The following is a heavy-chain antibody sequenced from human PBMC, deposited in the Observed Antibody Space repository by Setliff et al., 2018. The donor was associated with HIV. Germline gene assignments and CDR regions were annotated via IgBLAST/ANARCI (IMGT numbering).Heavy chain of an antibody. D-gene: IGHD6-13*01. Sequence: SETLSLTCAVSGGSVSSSNWWSWVRQPPGKGLEWIGEISQSGSTNYNPSLKSRVTISLDTSKNQFSLKLSSVTAADTAVYYCARDIQAAGTGWFDPWGQGTLVTVSS. V-gene: IGHV4-4*02. CDR3: ARDIQAAGTGWFDP. CDR1: GGSVSSSNW. CDR2: ISQSGST. J-gene: IGHJ5*02.